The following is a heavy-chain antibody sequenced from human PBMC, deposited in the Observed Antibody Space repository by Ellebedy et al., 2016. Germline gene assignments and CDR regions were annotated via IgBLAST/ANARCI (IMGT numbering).Heavy chain of an antibody. CDR1: GFTFSNYA. J-gene: IGHJ6*02. Sequence: GGSLRPSCAASGFTFSNYAMHWVRQAPGKGLEWAAVIPFDGSSDYYTDSVKGRFTVPRDNSKNTLYLKVNSLRVEEPAVYYCARDGGGRVASHYGMDVWGQGTTVTVSS. CDR3: ARDGGGRVASHYGMDV. V-gene: IGHV3-30*04. D-gene: IGHD2-15*01. CDR2: IPFDGSSD.